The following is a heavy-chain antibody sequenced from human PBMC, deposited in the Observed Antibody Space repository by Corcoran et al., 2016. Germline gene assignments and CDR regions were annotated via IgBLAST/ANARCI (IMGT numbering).Heavy chain of an antibody. CDR2: IRSKAYGGTT. D-gene: IGHD4-17*01. CDR1: GFTFGDYA. Sequence: EVQLVESGGGLVQPGRSLRLSCTASGFTFGDYAMSWFRQAPGKGLEWVGFIRSKAYGGTTEYAASVKGRFTISRDDSKSIAYLQMNSLKTEDTAVYYCTRDPQVGYGDYQHYYYYYGMDVWGQGTTVTVSS. V-gene: IGHV3-49*03. CDR3: TRDPQVGYGDYQHYYYYYGMDV. J-gene: IGHJ6*02.